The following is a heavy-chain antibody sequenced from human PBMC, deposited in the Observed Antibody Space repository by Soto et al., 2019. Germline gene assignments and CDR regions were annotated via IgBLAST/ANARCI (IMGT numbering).Heavy chain of an antibody. CDR3: ARRGLHKAAATFDY. CDR1: GYTFTSYG. D-gene: IGHD6-13*01. CDR2: ISAYNGNT. J-gene: IGHJ4*02. Sequence: GASVKVSCKASGYTFTSYGISWVRQAPGQGLEWMGWISAYNGNTNYAQELQGRVTMTTDTSTSTAYMELRSLRSDDTTVYYCARRGLHKAAATFDYWGQGTLVTVSS. V-gene: IGHV1-18*01.